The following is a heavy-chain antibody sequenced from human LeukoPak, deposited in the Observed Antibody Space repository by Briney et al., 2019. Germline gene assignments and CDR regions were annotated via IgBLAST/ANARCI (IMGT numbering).Heavy chain of an antibody. CDR1: GGSFSRYY. D-gene: IGHD1-1*01. Sequence: SETLSQTFAVYGGSFSRYYWSWIRQSPGKGLEWIAEIDHRGDTNYNPSVKSRVTISVDTSKNQFSLKVRSLSAADTAVYYCARGPTISETGYFDFWGQGTLVSVSS. V-gene: IGHV4-34*01. J-gene: IGHJ4*03. CDR3: ARGPTISETGYFDF. CDR2: IDHRGDT.